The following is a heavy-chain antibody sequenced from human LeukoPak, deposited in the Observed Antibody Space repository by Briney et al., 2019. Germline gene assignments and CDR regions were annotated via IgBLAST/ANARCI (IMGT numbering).Heavy chain of an antibody. V-gene: IGHV3-7*01. CDR3: ARESTGSGSYEWSY. CDR1: GFTFSSYW. CDR2: IKQDGSEK. D-gene: IGHD3-10*01. J-gene: IGHJ4*02. Sequence: TGGSLRLSCAASGFTFSSYWMSWVRQAPGKGLERVANIKQDGSEKYYLDSVKGRFTISRDNAKNSLYLQMNSLRAEDTAVYYCARESTGSGSYEWSYWGQGTLVTVSS.